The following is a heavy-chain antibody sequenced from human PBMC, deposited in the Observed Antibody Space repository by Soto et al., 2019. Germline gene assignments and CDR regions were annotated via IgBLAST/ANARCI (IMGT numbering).Heavy chain of an antibody. D-gene: IGHD1-26*01. Sequence: ASVKVSCKASGYSFANYGITCVRQAPGQGLEWMGWISGYNSNTNYAQKFEGRVTMTKDTTKSTAYLEVRSLRFDDTAVYYCGRERQWEPVLYWGQGTPVTVSS. V-gene: IGHV1-18*01. CDR3: GRERQWEPVLY. CDR2: ISGYNSNT. CDR1: GYSFANYG. J-gene: IGHJ4*02.